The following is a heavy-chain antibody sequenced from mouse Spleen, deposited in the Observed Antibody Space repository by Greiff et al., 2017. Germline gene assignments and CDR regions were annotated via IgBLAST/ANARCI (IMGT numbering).Heavy chain of an antibody. J-gene: IGHJ2*01. CDR2: INPNNGGT. Sequence: EVQLQQSGPELVKPGASVKIPCKASGYTFTDYNMDWVKQSHGKSLEWIGDINPNNGGTIYNQKFKGKATLTVDKSSSTAYMELRSLTSEDTAVYYCARDDGFLPFDYWGQGTTLTVSS. CDR1: GYTFTDYN. V-gene: IGHV1-18*01. CDR3: ARDDGFLPFDY. D-gene: IGHD2-3*01.